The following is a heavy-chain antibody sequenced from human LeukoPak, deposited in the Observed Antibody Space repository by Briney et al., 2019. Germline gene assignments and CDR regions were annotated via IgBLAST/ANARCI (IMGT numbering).Heavy chain of an antibody. J-gene: IGHJ4*02. CDR3: ARSRRDGYNPSDY. CDR2: ISTSSSYI. Sequence: GGSLRLSCAASGFTFSTYNMNWVRQAPGKGLEWVSCISTSSSYIYYSDSVKGRFTISRDNAKNSFYLQMNSLRAEDTAVYYCARSRRDGYNPSDYWGQGTLVTVSS. V-gene: IGHV3-21*01. CDR1: GFTFSTYN. D-gene: IGHD5-24*01.